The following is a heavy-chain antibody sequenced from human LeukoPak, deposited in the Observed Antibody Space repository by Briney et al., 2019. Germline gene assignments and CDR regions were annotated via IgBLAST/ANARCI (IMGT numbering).Heavy chain of an antibody. D-gene: IGHD1-26*01. V-gene: IGHV3-48*01. CDR1: GFTFSSYA. Sequence: GGSLRLSCAASGFTFSSYAMSWVRQAPGKGLEWVSYISSSSSPIYYADSVKGRFTISRDNARNSLYLQMNSLRAEDTALYYCAKDKGGLSPSWEAYFDCWGQGTLVTVSS. CDR2: ISSSSSPI. J-gene: IGHJ4*02. CDR3: AKDKGGLSPSWEAYFDC.